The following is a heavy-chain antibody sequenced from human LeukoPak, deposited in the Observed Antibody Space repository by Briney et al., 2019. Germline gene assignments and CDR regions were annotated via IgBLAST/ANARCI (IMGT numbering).Heavy chain of an antibody. CDR2: IYTSGST. V-gene: IGHV4-61*02. J-gene: IGHJ5*02. D-gene: IGHD3-10*01. CDR1: GGSISSGSYY. Sequence: PSQTLSLTCTVSGGSISSGSYYWRWIRQPAGKGLEWIVRIYTSGSTNYNPSLKSRITISVDTSKNQFSLKLSSVTAADTAVYYCARTLWFGELLSWFDPWGQGTLVTVSS. CDR3: ARTLWFGELLSWFDP.